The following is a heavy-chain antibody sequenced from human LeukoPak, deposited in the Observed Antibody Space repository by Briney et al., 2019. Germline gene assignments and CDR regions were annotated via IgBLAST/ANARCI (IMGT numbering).Heavy chain of an antibody. CDR1: GGSISSGGYS. Sequence: PSETLSLTCAVSGGSISSGGYSWSWIRQPPGKGLEWIGYIYHSGSTYYNPSLKSRVTISVDRSKNQFSLKLSSVTAADTAVYYCARVMSGYDLGAFDIWGQGTMVTVSS. CDR3: ARVMSGYDLGAFDI. CDR2: IYHSGST. J-gene: IGHJ3*02. D-gene: IGHD5-12*01. V-gene: IGHV4-30-2*01.